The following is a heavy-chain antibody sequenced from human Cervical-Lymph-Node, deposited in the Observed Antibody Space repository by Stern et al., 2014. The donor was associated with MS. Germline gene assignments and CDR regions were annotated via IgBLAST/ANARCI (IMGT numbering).Heavy chain of an antibody. Sequence: MQLVESGGGVVQPGRSLRLSCAASGFTFSSFAMHWVRQAPGKGLEWVAVISHNGATTYYADSVKGRFTISRDNSKDTVFLQMSSLRPEDTAVYYWASRGTPFDVTSINEYWGQGTLVTVSS. D-gene: IGHD1-1*01. J-gene: IGHJ4*02. CDR2: ISHNGATT. CDR1: GFTFSSFA. V-gene: IGHV3-30-3*01. CDR3: ASRGTPFDVTSINEY.